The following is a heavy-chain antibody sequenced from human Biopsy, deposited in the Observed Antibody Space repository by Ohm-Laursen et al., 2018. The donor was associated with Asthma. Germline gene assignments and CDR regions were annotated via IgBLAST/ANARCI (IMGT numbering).Heavy chain of an antibody. J-gene: IGHJ6*02. CDR2: THHSGHT. Sequence: SETLSLTCAVYGGSFSSNYWSWIRQTPGKGLEWLGETHHSGHTNYNPSLSSRLTLSVDKSKNQFSLRLTSVTAADTAVYYCARGSSSRLSQWELLVSGGKRAHSYYGMDVWGQGTTVTVSS. CDR1: GGSFSSNY. CDR3: ARGSSSRLSQWELLVSGGKRAHSYYGMDV. D-gene: IGHD1-26*01. V-gene: IGHV4-34*01.